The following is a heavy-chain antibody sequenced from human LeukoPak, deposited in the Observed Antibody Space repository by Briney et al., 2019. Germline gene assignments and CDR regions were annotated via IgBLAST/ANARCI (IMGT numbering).Heavy chain of an antibody. CDR1: GFTFSSYS. Sequence: GGSLRLSCAASGFTFSSYSMKWVRQAPGEGLEWISDISTRSSTMSYADSVKGRFTISRDNAKNSLYLEMNSLRAEDTAVYYCARTGGSYYGHFDYWGQGTLVTVSS. J-gene: IGHJ4*02. CDR2: ISTRSSTM. CDR3: ARTGGSYYGHFDY. D-gene: IGHD3-10*01. V-gene: IGHV3-48*01.